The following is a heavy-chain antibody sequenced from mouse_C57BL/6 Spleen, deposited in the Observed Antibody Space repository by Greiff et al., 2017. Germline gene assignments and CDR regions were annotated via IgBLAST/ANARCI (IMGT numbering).Heavy chain of an antibody. D-gene: IGHD1-1*01. V-gene: IGHV1-52*01. CDR3: ARGGYYGSPPYAMDY. Sequence: QVQLQQPGAELVRPGSSVKLSCKASGYTFTSYWMHWVKQRPIHGLEWIGNIDPSDSETHYNQQFKDKSTLTVDKSSSTAYMQLSSLTSEDSAVYYCARGGYYGSPPYAMDYWGQGTSVTVSS. CDR2: IDPSDSET. CDR1: GYTFTSYW. J-gene: IGHJ4*01.